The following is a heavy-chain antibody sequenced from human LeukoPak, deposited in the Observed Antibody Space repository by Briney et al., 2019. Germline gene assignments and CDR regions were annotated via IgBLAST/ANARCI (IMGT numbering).Heavy chain of an antibody. CDR2: IYHSGST. D-gene: IGHD6-6*01. CDR1: GGSISSGGYS. CDR3: ARDHVVAPGAFDI. J-gene: IGHJ3*02. V-gene: IGHV4-30-2*01. Sequence: SQTLSLTYAVSGGSISSGGYSWSWIRQPPGKGLEWIGYIYHSGSTYYNPSLKSRVTISVDRSKNQFSLKLSSVTAADTAVYYCARDHVVAPGAFDIWGQGTMVTVSS.